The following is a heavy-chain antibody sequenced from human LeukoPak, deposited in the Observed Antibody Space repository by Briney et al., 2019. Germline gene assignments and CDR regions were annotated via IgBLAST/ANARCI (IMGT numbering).Heavy chain of an antibody. CDR3: AGGGGHCSGGSCYSVLYYYYMDV. D-gene: IGHD2-15*01. CDR1: GGSISSYS. J-gene: IGHJ6*03. V-gene: IGHV4-4*07. CDR2: IYTIGST. Sequence: SETLSLTCTVSGGSISSYSWSWIRQPAGKGLEWIGRIYTIGSTKYNPSLKSRVTMSLDTSKNHFSLKLSSVTAADTAVYYCAGGGGHCSGGSCYSVLYYYYMDVWGKGTTVTISS.